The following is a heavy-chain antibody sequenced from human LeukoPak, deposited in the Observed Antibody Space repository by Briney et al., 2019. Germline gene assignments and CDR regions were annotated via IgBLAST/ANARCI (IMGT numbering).Heavy chain of an antibody. CDR1: GFTFSSYA. Sequence: GGSLRLSCAASGFTFSSYAMSWVRQAPGKGLEWVSVISGSYGSTYYADSVRGRFTISRNNSKNTIYLQMNGLRAEDTAVYYCTKGGRSGLYYASEYWGQGTLVTVSS. V-gene: IGHV3-23*01. D-gene: IGHD3-3*01. J-gene: IGHJ4*02. CDR2: ISGSYGST. CDR3: TKGGRSGLYYASEY.